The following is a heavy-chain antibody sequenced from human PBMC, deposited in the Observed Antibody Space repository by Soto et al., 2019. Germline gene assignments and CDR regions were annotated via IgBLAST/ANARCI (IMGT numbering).Heavy chain of an antibody. V-gene: IGHV3-30*18. Sequence: QVQLVESGGGVVQPGGSLRLSCTASGFTFTTFGIHWVRQAPGKGLEWVALISYDGHNKYYSDSVKGRFTISRDNYKNTLYLQMNSLRAEDTAVYYCAKDLQAYGDYNYDYYGMDVW. CDR2: ISYDGHNK. J-gene: IGHJ6*01. D-gene: IGHD4-17*01. CDR3: AKDLQAYGDYNYDYYGMDV. CDR1: GFTFTTFG.